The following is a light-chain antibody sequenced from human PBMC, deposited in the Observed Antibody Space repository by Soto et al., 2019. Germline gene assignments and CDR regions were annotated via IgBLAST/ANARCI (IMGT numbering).Light chain of an antibody. J-gene: IGLJ1*01. CDR3: SSYTSGSTRV. Sequence: QSVLTQPASVSGSPGQWITISCTGTSSDVGAYDYVSWYQQHPNKAPKLIIYEVSNRPSGVSNRFSGSKSVNTATLTISGLQADDGADYYCSSYTSGSTRVFGTGTKVTVL. V-gene: IGLV2-14*03. CDR1: SSDVGAYDY. CDR2: EVS.